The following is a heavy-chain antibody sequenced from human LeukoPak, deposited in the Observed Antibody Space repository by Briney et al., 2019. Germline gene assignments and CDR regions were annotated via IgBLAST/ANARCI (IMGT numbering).Heavy chain of an antibody. Sequence: ASVKVSCKVSGYTLTELSMHWVRQAPGKGLEWMGGFDPEDGETIYAQKFQGRVTMTEDTSTDTAYMELSSLRSEDAAVYYCAARYDILTMGPYGMDVWGQGTTVTVSS. J-gene: IGHJ6*02. CDR2: FDPEDGET. D-gene: IGHD3-9*01. V-gene: IGHV1-24*01. CDR1: GYTLTELS. CDR3: AARYDILTMGPYGMDV.